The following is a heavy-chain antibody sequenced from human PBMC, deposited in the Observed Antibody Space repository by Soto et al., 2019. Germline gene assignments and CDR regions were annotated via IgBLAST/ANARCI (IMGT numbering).Heavy chain of an antibody. CDR1: GYTFTSYA. CDR2: INAGNGNT. D-gene: IGHD3-3*01. J-gene: IGHJ5*02. Sequence: ASVKVSCKASGYTFTSYAIHWVRQAPGQRLEWMGWINAGNGNTKYSQKFQGRVTITRDTSASTAYMELSSLRSEDTAIYYCARDPSYDFWSGSNWFDPWGQGTLVTVSS. V-gene: IGHV1-3*01. CDR3: ARDPSYDFWSGSNWFDP.